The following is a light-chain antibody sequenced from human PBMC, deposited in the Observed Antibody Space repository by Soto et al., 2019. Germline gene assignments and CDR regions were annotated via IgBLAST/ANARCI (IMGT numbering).Light chain of an antibody. CDR2: AAA. V-gene: IGKV1-9*01. CDR3: QHLNSYPREVT. Sequence: DIQLTQSPSFLSAPVGDRVTITCRASQGIGSSLAWYQQKPGNAPKILIYAAATLQGGVPSRFSGSGSGTEFTLTISSVQPEDFASYYCQHLNSYPREVTFGGGTKVEIK. J-gene: IGKJ4*01. CDR1: QGIGSS.